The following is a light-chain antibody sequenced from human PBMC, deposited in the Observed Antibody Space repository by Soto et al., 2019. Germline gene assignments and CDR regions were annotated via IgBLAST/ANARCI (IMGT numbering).Light chain of an antibody. Sequence: AMTQSPLSLSVTPGEPASISCRSIQSLLHTSGDNYLDWYLQRPGQSPQLLIYLGSKRASGVSDRFSGSGASTLFLLRISMVDAEYVVFYYCMRKQRIPRTFGQGTKVEIK. CDR2: LGS. CDR3: MRKQRIPRT. CDR1: QSLLHTSGDNY. V-gene: IGKV2-28*01. J-gene: IGKJ1*01.